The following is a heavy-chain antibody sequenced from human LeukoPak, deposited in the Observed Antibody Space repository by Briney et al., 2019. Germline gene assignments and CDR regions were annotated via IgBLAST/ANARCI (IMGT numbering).Heavy chain of an antibody. Sequence: PGGTLRLSCAASGVTFSSYWMNWVRQAPGKGLEWVANINQDGSQKYYVDSVKGRFTISRDNAENSLYLQMSSLGAEDTAVYYCARDGGANRYNWFDPWGQGTLVTVSS. CDR3: ARDGGANRYNWFDP. J-gene: IGHJ5*02. CDR2: INQDGSQK. CDR1: GVTFSSYW. D-gene: IGHD3-16*01. V-gene: IGHV3-7*03.